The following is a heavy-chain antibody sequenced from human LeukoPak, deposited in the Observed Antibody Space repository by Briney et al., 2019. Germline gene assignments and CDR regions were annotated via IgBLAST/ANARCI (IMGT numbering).Heavy chain of an antibody. CDR2: INHSGST. V-gene: IGHV4-34*01. D-gene: IGHD2-15*01. Sequence: SETLSLTCAVYGGSFSGYYWSWIRQPPGKGLEWIGEINHSGSTNYNPSLKSRVTISVDTSKNQFSLKLSSVTAADTAVYYCARGRRLLLYAEYFQHWGQGTLVTVSS. J-gene: IGHJ1*01. CDR1: GGSFSGYY. CDR3: ARGRRLLLYAEYFQH.